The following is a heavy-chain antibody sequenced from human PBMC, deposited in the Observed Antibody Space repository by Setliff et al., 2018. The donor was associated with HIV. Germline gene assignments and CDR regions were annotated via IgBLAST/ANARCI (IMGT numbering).Heavy chain of an antibody. CDR1: GGSVSSGNYY. J-gene: IGHJ4*02. CDR3: ARDLRAVTID. D-gene: IGHD4-17*01. CDR2: FYYSGST. Sequence: KPSETLSLTCTVSGGSVSSGNYYWSWIRQPPGKGLEWIGYFYYSGSTNYNPSLKSRVSISLGTSKNQFSLKLTSVTAADTAVYFCARDLRAVTIDWGQGTLVTVSS. V-gene: IGHV4-61*01.